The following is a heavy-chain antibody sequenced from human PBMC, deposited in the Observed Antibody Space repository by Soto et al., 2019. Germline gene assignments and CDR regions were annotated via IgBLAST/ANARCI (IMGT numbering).Heavy chain of an antibody. V-gene: IGHV3-21*01. CDR1: GFTFSSYS. Sequence: GGSLRLSCAVSGFTFSSYSMNWVRQAPGKGLEWVSSISSSSSYIYYADSVKGRFTISRDNAKNSLYLQMNSLRAEDTAVYYCAREANYPNWFDPWGQGTLVTVSS. CDR3: AREANYPNWFDP. CDR2: ISSSSSYI. D-gene: IGHD1-7*01. J-gene: IGHJ5*02.